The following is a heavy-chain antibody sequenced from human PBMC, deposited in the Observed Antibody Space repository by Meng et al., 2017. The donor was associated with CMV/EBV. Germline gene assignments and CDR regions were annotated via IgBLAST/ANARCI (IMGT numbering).Heavy chain of an antibody. CDR3: ARDQVLYDFWSGYYYYGMDV. D-gene: IGHD3-3*01. J-gene: IGHJ6*02. CDR1: GFTFSSYW. Sequence: LTCAASGFTFSSYWMSWVRQAPGKGLEWVANIKQDGSEKYYVDSVKGRFTISRDNAKNSLYLQMNSLRAEDTAVYYCARDQVLYDFWSGYYYYGMDVWGQGTTVTVSS. V-gene: IGHV3-7*01. CDR2: IKQDGSEK.